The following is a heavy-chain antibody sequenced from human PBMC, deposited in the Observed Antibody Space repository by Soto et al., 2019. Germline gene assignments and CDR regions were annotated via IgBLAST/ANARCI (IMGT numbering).Heavy chain of an antibody. CDR1: GGTFSSYA. CDR2: IIPIFGTA. V-gene: IGHV1-69*01. Sequence: SVXVSCKASGGTFSSYAISCVRQAPGQGLEWMGGIIPIFGTANYAQKFQGRVTITADESTSTAYMELSSLRSEDTAVYYCATGPYYAYVWGSYPYNWFDTWGQGTLVTVSS. CDR3: ATGPYYAYVWGSYPYNWFDT. D-gene: IGHD3-16*02. J-gene: IGHJ5*02.